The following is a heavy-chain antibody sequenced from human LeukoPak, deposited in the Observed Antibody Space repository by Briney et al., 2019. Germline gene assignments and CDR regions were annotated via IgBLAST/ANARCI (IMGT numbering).Heavy chain of an antibody. CDR2: VSAYNGNT. D-gene: IGHD6-13*01. CDR3: ARSHSSSSFHWFDP. CDR1: GYTFTSYG. J-gene: IGHJ5*02. V-gene: IGHV1-18*01. Sequence: ASVKVSCKASGYTFTSYGISWVRQAPGQGLEWMGWVSAYNGNTNYAQKLQGRVTMTTDTSTSTAYMELRSLRSDDTAVYYCARSHSSSSFHWFDPWGQGTLVTVSS.